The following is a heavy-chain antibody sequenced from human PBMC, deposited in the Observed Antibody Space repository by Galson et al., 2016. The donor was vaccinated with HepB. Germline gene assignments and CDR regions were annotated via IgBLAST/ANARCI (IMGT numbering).Heavy chain of an antibody. V-gene: IGHV3-7*03. J-gene: IGHJ4*02. CDR2: IKQDGSEK. CDR1: GIIFGNLW. D-gene: IGHD5-12*01. CDR3: VGGYGWLSYF. Sequence: SLRLSCAASGIIFGNLWMNWVRQAPGKGLEWVANIKQDGSEKNYVNSVKGRFTISRDNSENTVYLQMTSLRADDTAVYFCVGGYGWLSYFWGRGTLVTVSS.